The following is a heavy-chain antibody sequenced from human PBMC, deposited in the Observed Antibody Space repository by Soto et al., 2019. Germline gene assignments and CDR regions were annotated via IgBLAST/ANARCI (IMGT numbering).Heavy chain of an antibody. CDR3: ARLSTHRSGWFFWFDP. V-gene: IGHV5-10-1*01. Sequence: GESLKISCKGSGYSFTSYWISGVRQMPGKGLEWTGRIDPSDSYTNYSPSFQGHVTISADKSISTAYLQWSSLKASDTAMYYCARLSTHRSGWFFWFDPWGQGTLVTVSS. D-gene: IGHD6-19*01. J-gene: IGHJ5*02. CDR1: GYSFTSYW. CDR2: IDPSDSYT.